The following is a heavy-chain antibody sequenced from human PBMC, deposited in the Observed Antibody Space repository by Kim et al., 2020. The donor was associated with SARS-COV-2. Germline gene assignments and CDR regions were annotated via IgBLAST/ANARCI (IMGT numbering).Heavy chain of an antibody. Sequence: GESLKISCKGSGYSFTSYWISWVRQMPGKGLEWMGRIDPSDSYTNYSPSFQGHVTISADKSISTAYLQWSSLKASDTAMYYCARDGGGHTPYNWFDPWGQGTLVTVSS. CDR3: ARDGGGHTPYNWFDP. D-gene: IGHD2-15*01. J-gene: IGHJ5*02. CDR1: GYSFTSYW. V-gene: IGHV5-10-1*01. CDR2: IDPSDSYT.